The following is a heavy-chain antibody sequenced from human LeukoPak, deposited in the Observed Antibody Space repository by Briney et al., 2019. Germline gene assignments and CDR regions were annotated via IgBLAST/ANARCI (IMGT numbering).Heavy chain of an antibody. CDR2: INHSGST. CDR3: ARAFSGYSLGY. Sequence: PSETLSLTCAVYGGSFSGYYWSWIRQPPGKGLEWIGEINHSGSTNYNPSLKSRVTISVDTSKNQFSLKLSSVTAADTAVYYCARAFSGYSLGYWGQGTLGTVSS. J-gene: IGHJ4*02. D-gene: IGHD3-22*01. V-gene: IGHV4-34*01. CDR1: GGSFSGYY.